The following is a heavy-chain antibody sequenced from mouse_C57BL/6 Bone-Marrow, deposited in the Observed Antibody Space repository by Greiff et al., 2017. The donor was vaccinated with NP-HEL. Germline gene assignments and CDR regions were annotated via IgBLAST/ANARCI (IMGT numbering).Heavy chain of an antibody. D-gene: IGHD1-1*01. J-gene: IGHJ4*01. Sequence: VQLQQSGAELVKPGASVKMSCKASGYTFTSYWITWVKQRPGQGLEWIGDIYPGSGSTNYNEKFKSKATLTVDTSSSTAYMQLSSLTSEDSAVYYCARSGITTVVATRAMDYWGQGTSVTVSS. CDR3: ARSGITTVVATRAMDY. V-gene: IGHV1-55*01. CDR2: IYPGSGST. CDR1: GYTFTSYW.